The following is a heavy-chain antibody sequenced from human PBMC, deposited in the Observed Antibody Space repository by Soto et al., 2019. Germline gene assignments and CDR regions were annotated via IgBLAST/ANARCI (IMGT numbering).Heavy chain of an antibody. CDR3: SRDISATPGSHSVLAY. V-gene: IGHV3-53*01. Sequence: RVLKTPREGLEWVSVIDSDNRKYYAASVKGRFTISRDNSKSTLYLNMNSLRADDTGVYYCSRDISATPGSHSVLAYWRQGTLVTVSP. D-gene: IGHD1-20*01. J-gene: IGHJ1*01. CDR2: IDSDNRK.